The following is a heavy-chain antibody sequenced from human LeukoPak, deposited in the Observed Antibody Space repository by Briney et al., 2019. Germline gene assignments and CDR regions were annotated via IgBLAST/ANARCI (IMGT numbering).Heavy chain of an antibody. D-gene: IGHD3-22*01. V-gene: IGHV3-23*01. Sequence: GGSLRLSCAASGFTFSNYGMTWVRQAPGKGLEWVSAVSGSGSSTYYADSVKGRFTISRDNSKNSLYLQMNSLRAEDTAVYYCARRALVVDFDYWGQGTLVTVSS. CDR2: VSGSGSST. CDR3: ARRALVVDFDY. CDR1: GFTFSNYG. J-gene: IGHJ4*02.